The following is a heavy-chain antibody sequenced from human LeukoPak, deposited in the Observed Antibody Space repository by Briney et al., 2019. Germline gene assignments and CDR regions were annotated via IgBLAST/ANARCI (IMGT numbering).Heavy chain of an antibody. V-gene: IGHV1-69*06. D-gene: IGHD5-18*01. J-gene: IGHJ4*02. CDR1: GGTFSRYA. CDR3: ARGYSYGYPLDY. Sequence: SVKVSCKASGGTFSRYAISWVRQAPGQGLEWMGGIIPIFGTANYAQKFQGRVTITADKSTSTAYMELSSLRSEDTAVYYCARGYSYGYPLDYWGQGTLVTVSS. CDR2: IIPIFGTA.